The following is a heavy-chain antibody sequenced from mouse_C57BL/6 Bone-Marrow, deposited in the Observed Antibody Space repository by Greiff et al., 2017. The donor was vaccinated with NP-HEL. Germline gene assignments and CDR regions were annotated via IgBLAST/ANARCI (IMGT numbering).Heavy chain of an antibody. CDR3: GGQGEYYAMDY. J-gene: IGHJ4*01. CDR2: ISSGGGYT. CDR1: GFTFSSYG. Sequence: EVQLVESGGDLVKPGGSLKLSCAASGFTFSSYGMSWVRQTPDKRLEWVATISSGGGYTYYPDSVKGRFTISRDNAKNTLYLQLSSLKSEDTAMFCCGGQGEYYAMDYGGRGTSITVSS. V-gene: IGHV5-6*01.